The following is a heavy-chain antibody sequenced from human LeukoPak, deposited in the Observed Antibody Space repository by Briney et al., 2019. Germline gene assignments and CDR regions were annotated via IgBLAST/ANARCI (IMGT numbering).Heavy chain of an antibody. CDR2: INHSGST. J-gene: IGHJ4*02. CDR1: GGSFSGYY. D-gene: IGHD5-18*01. CDR3: AGYYTYGRDY. Sequence: PSETLSLTCGVYGGSFSGYYWDWIRQPPGKGLEWIGKINHSGSTNYNPSLKSRVTISVDTSKNQFSLKLTSVTAADTALYYCAGYYTYGRDYWGRGTLVTVSS. V-gene: IGHV4-34*01.